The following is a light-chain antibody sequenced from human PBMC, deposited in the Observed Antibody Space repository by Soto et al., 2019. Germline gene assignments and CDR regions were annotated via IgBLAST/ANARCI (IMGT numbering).Light chain of an antibody. CDR3: ASYTSSSTSVI. J-gene: IGLJ2*01. CDR1: SSDVGGYKY. CDR2: EVS. Sequence: QSALTQPASVSGSPGQSITISCTGTSSDVGGYKYVSWYQQHPDKAPKLIIFEVSNRPSGISSCFSGSKSGNTASLTISGLQAEDEADYYCASYTSSSTSVIFGRGTQLTVL. V-gene: IGLV2-14*01.